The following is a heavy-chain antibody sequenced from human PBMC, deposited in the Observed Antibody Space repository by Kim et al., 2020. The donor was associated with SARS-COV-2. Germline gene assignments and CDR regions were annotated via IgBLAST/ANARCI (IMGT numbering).Heavy chain of an antibody. D-gene: IGHD2-15*01. CDR3: ARLLCGGSCYVDY. V-gene: IGHV4-39*01. J-gene: IGHJ4*02. Sequence: YNPSLKRHVTISVDTPRNPFSLKLSSVTTADTAVYYCARLLCGGSCYVDYWGQGTLVTVSS.